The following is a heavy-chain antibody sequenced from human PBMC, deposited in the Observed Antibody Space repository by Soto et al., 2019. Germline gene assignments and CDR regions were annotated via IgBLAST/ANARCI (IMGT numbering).Heavy chain of an antibody. CDR1: GFTFSSYG. D-gene: IGHD1-26*01. J-gene: IGHJ4*02. V-gene: IGHV3-30*03. CDR3: ARSPYSVSYLAYFDY. CDR2: ISYDGSNK. Sequence: QVQLVESGGGVAQPGRSLRLSCAASGFTFSSYGMHWVRQAPGKGLEWVAVISYDGSNKHYADSVKGRFTISRDNPKNTLYLQMNSLRAEDTAVYYCARSPYSVSYLAYFDYWGQGTLVTVTS.